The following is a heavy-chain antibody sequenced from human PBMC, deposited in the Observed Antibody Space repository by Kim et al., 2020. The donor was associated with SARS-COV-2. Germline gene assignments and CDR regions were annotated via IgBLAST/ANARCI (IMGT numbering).Heavy chain of an antibody. V-gene: IGHV3-23*01. Sequence: GGSLRLSCAASGFTFSRYAMSWVRQAPGKGLQWVSSISGSGSVTYYVYSLKGRFTISRDNSKNTLFLQMNSLRAEDTAVYYCASVLTGHFDYWGQGTMVT. J-gene: IGHJ4*02. CDR3: ASVLTGHFDY. CDR2: ISGSGSVT. CDR1: GFTFSRYA. D-gene: IGHD3-9*01.